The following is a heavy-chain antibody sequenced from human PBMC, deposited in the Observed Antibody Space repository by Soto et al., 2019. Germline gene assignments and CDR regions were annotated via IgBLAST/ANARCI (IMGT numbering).Heavy chain of an antibody. J-gene: IGHJ4*02. CDR1: GFTFSTYA. CDR2: ISGSDDST. D-gene: IGHD6-6*01. Sequence: GGSLRLSCAAAGFTFSTYAMTWVRQAPGKGLEWVSVISGSDDSTYYADSVKGRFTISRDNSKNTLYLQMNSLRAEDTAVYYCAKRSSSSTFDYWGQGTLVTVSS. CDR3: AKRSSSSTFDY. V-gene: IGHV3-23*01.